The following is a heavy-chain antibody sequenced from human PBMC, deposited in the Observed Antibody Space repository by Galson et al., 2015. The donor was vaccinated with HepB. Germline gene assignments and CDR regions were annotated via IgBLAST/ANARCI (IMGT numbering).Heavy chain of an antibody. J-gene: IGHJ5*02. CDR2: ISYDGSNK. D-gene: IGHD6-13*01. CDR3: AKKGYSSSWYRDAHFRWFDP. Sequence: SLRLSCAASGFTFSSYGMHWVRQAPGKGLEWVAVISYDGSNKYYADSVKGRFTISRDNSKNTLYLQMNSLRAEDTAVYYCAKKGYSSSWYRDAHFRWFDPWGQGTLVTVSS. V-gene: IGHV3-30*18. CDR1: GFTFSSYG.